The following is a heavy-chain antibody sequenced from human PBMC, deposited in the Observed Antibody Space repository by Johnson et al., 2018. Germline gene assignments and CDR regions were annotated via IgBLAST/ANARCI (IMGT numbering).Heavy chain of an antibody. CDR2: INPDGGGT. CDR3: ARGFRGIPGIDV. D-gene: IGHD3-10*01. J-gene: IGHJ6*02. CDR1: GYTFISYI. V-gene: IGHV1-46*01. Sequence: QVQLVQSGAEVKKPGASXNFSCKASGYTFISYIIYWVRQAPGQGLEWVGLINPDGGGTQYAPQFQGRVTITKHTPAKTSTMELRSLRSEDTAIYYCARGFRGIPGIDVWGQGTTVFVSS.